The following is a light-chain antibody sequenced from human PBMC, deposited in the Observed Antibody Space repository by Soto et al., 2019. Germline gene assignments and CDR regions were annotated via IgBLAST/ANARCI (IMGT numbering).Light chain of an antibody. J-gene: IGKJ5*01. CDR2: DAS. CDR3: QQRSNWPIT. CDR1: QSVSSY. Sequence: EIVLTHSPATLSLSPCEGAALSWRASQSVSSYLAWYQQKPGQAPRLLIYDASNRATGIPARFSGSGSGTDFTLTISSLEPEDFAVYYCQQRSNWPITFGQGTRLETK. V-gene: IGKV3-11*01.